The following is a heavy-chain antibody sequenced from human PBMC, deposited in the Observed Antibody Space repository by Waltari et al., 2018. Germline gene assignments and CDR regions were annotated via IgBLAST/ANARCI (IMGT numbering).Heavy chain of an antibody. CDR2: ISRSGSNI. CDR3: ARDVGLGKPDY. D-gene: IGHD7-27*01. J-gene: IGHJ4*02. V-gene: IGHV3-21*06. CDR1: GFVFRVLN. Sequence: EVLLVVSGGGPVKPGGSLRLSCAAAGFVFRVLNMIWVRQAPGKGLEWVSFISRSGSNIYYADSVKGRFTISRDNDKNTLFLQMDSLTAEDTAVYYCARDVGLGKPDYWGQGTLVTVSS.